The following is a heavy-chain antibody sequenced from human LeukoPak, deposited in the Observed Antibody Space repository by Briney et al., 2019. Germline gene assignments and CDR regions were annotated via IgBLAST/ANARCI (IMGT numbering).Heavy chain of an antibody. CDR3: ARDKLNDAFDI. CDR2: IYYSGST. CDR1: GGSISSGDYY. J-gene: IGHJ3*02. Sequence: PSETLSLTCTVSGGSISSGDYYWSWIRQHPGKGLEWIGYIYYSGSTYYNPSLKSRVTISVDTSKNQFSLKLSSVTAADTAVYYCARDKLNDAFDIWGQGTMVTVSS. V-gene: IGHV4-31*03.